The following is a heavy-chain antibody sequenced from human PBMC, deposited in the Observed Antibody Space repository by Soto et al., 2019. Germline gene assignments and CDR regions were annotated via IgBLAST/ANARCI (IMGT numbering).Heavy chain of an antibody. D-gene: IGHD2-2*01. CDR2: ISGSGGST. V-gene: IGHV3-23*01. J-gene: IGHJ6*03. CDR3: AKVVDNVYYYYYYMDV. Sequence: PGGSLRLSCAASGFTFSSYAMSWVRQAPGKGLEWVSAISGSGGSTYYADSVKGRFTISRDNSKNTLYLQMNSLRAEDTAVYYCAKVVDNVYYYYYYMDVWGKGTTVTVSS. CDR1: GFTFSSYA.